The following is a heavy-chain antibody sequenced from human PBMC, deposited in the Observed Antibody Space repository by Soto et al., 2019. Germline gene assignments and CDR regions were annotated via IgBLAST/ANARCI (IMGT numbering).Heavy chain of an antibody. CDR1: GYTFTRYT. Sequence: ASVKVSCKASGYTFTRYTMNWVRQAPGQRLEWMGWINPDNGNTKSSQKFQDRVIITRDTSASTAYMDLSSLRSEDTAVYYCARGIATGQLDPWGQGTMVTVYS. V-gene: IGHV1-3*01. J-gene: IGHJ5*02. CDR3: ARGIATGQLDP. CDR2: INPDNGNT. D-gene: IGHD2-15*01.